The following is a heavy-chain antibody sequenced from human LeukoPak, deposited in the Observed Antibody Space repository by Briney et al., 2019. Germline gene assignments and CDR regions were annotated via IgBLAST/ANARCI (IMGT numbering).Heavy chain of an antibody. Sequence: GGSLRLSCAASGFIFSSYAMSWVRQAPGKGLEWVSTISARGGSTHYADSVKGRFTISRDNSKNALFLQMNSLRAEDTAVYFCAKEPSDYVWGSMPGWFDPWGQGTLVTVSS. CDR2: ISARGGST. J-gene: IGHJ5*01. D-gene: IGHD3-16*01. V-gene: IGHV3-23*01. CDR3: AKEPSDYVWGSMPGWFDP. CDR1: GFIFSSYA.